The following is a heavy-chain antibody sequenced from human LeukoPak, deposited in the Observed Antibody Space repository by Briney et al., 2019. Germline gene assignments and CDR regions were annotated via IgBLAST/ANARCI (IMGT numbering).Heavy chain of an antibody. CDR3: AREGTAYYYGSGSSNHYYYYGMDV. J-gene: IGHJ6*02. CDR1: GFTFSDYY. CDR2: ISSSGSTI. V-gene: IGHV3-11*01. D-gene: IGHD3-10*01. Sequence: GGSLRLSCAASGFTFSDYYMSWIRQAPGKGLEWVSYISSSGSTIYYAASVKRRFTISRDNAKNSLYLQMNSLRAEDTAVYYCAREGTAYYYGSGSSNHYYYYGMDVWGQGTTVTVSS.